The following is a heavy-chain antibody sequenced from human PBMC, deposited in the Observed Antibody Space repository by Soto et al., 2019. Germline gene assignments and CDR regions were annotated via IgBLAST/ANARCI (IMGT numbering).Heavy chain of an antibody. CDR2: IKSKTDGGTT. D-gene: IGHD2-15*01. V-gene: IGHV3-15*07. Sequence: GGSLRLSCAASGFTFSNAGMNWVRQAPGKGLEWVGRIKSKTDGGTTDYAAPVKGRFTISRDDSKNTLYLQMNSLKTEDTAVYYCTTGAAKTYGMDVWGQGTTVTVSS. CDR3: TTGAAKTYGMDV. CDR1: GFTFSNAG. J-gene: IGHJ6*02.